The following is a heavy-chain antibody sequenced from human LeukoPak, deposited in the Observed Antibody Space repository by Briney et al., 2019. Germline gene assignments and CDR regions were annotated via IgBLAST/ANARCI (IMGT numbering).Heavy chain of an antibody. CDR1: GGSISSYH. V-gene: IGHV4-59*01. D-gene: IGHD6-19*01. CDR3: ARSTLSSGWFNWFDP. CDR2: TDYSGST. Sequence: PSETLSLTWTGSGGSISSYHWSWIRQPPRKGLGWIGYTDYSGSTNYNPSLTSRVTISVDTAKIQFTLMLSSVTAADTAVYYCARSTLSSGWFNWFDPWGQGTLVTVSS. J-gene: IGHJ5*02.